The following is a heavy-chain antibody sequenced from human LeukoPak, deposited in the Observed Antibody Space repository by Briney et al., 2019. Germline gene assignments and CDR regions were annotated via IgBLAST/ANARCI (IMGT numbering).Heavy chain of an antibody. V-gene: IGHV3-23*01. CDR1: GFTFSTYA. J-gene: IGHJ4*02. CDR2: ISGSGGST. CDR3: AKDSCSSTSCYWDY. D-gene: IGHD2-2*01. Sequence: PGGSLRLSCAASGFTFSTYAMNWARQAPGKGPEWVSVISGSGGSTYYADSVKGRFTISRDNSKNTLYLQMNSLRAEDTAVYYCAKDSCSSTSCYWDYWGQGTLVTVSS.